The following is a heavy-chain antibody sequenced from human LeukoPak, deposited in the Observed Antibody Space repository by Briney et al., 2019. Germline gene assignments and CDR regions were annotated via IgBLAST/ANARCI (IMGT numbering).Heavy chain of an antibody. Sequence: SQTLSLTCAISGDSVSSNSGAWNWIRQSPSRGLGWLGRAFFRSKWYIEYAASVKSRITINPDTAKNQLSLQLNSVNPEDTAVYYCASHAFDIWGQGTMVTVSS. CDR1: GDSVSSNSGA. V-gene: IGHV6-1*01. CDR2: AFFRSKWYI. CDR3: ASHAFDI. J-gene: IGHJ3*02.